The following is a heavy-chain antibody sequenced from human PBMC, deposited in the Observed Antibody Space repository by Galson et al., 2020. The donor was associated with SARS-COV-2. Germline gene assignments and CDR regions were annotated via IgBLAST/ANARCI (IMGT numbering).Heavy chain of an antibody. CDR1: GFQFTSNW. CDR3: AKGGAPPYCLDS. Sequence: GESLKISCKGSGFQFTSNWIAWVRQMPGKGLEWMGVIYPGDSDTRYSPSFQGQVSISADKSITTAYLQWTSLKASDSAMYYCAKGGAPPYCLDSWGQGTLVTVSS. D-gene: IGHD1-26*01. CDR2: IYPGDSDT. V-gene: IGHV5-51*01. J-gene: IGHJ5*01.